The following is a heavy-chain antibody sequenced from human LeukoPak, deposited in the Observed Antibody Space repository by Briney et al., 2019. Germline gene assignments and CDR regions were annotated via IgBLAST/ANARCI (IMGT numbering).Heavy chain of an antibody. CDR2: IYYSGST. CDR1: GGSISSSSYY. Sequence: SETLSLTCTVSGGSISSSSYYWGWIRQPPGKGLEWIGCIYYSGSTYYNPSLKSRLTISVDTSKNQFSLKLSSVTAADTAVYYCARVPTVTFFDYWGQGTLVTVSS. J-gene: IGHJ4*02. D-gene: IGHD4-17*01. CDR3: ARVPTVTFFDY. V-gene: IGHV4-39*01.